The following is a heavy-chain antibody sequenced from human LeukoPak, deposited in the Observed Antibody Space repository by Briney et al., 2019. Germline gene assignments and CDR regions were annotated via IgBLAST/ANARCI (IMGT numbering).Heavy chain of an antibody. J-gene: IGHJ5*02. Sequence: SETLSLTCAVYGGSFSGYYWSWIRQPPGKGLEWIGEINHSGSTNYNPSLKSRVTISVDTSKNQFSLKLSSVTAADTAVYYCARGRRNYYDSSGYPTKGGNWFDPGGQGTLVTVS. CDR1: GGSFSGYY. CDR3: ARGRRNYYDSSGYPTKGGNWFDP. V-gene: IGHV4-34*01. D-gene: IGHD3-22*01. CDR2: INHSGST.